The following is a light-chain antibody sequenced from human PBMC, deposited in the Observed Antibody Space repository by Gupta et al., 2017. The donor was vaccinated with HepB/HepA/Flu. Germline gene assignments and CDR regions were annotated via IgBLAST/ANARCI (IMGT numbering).Light chain of an antibody. CDR1: RSRFHSPNSKKY. V-gene: IGKV4-1*01. CDR3: QQHVDTHRLT. CDR2: WES. J-gene: IGKJ4*01. Sequence: SVRTHSSDSLPVPLGETATINCKSSRSRFHSPNSKKYLSWYQQRPGQPPKVLINWESIREPGVPDRFSGSGYGTDFTLTISSRQEEDVAVYYCQQHVDTHRLTFGRGTKVEIK.